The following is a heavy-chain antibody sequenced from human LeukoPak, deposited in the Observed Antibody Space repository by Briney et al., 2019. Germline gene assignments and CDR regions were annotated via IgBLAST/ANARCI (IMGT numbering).Heavy chain of an antibody. V-gene: IGHV3-48*02. CDR2: ITADSGTT. CDR3: ASRDYFDY. J-gene: IGHJ4*02. Sequence: GGSLRLSCAASGFTFSTYWMNWVRQAPGKGLEWVSYITADSGTTYYADSVKGRFTISRDNAKNSLFLQMNSLRDEDTAVYYCASRDYFDYWGQGTLVTVSS. CDR1: GFTFSTYW.